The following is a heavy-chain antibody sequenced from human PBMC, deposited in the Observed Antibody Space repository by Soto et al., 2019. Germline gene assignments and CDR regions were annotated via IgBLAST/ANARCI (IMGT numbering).Heavy chain of an antibody. CDR2: ISSSSSTI. Sequence: GGSLRLSCAASGFTFSSYSMNWFRQAPGKGLEWVSYISSSSSTIYYADSVKGRFTISRDNAKNSLYLQMNSLRDEDTAVYYCARGTGGWYGSYGMDVWGQGTTVTVSS. D-gene: IGHD6-19*01. CDR3: ARGTGGWYGSYGMDV. V-gene: IGHV3-48*02. CDR1: GFTFSSYS. J-gene: IGHJ6*02.